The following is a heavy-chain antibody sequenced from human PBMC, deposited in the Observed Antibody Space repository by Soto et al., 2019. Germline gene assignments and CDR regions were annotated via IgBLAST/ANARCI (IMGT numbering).Heavy chain of an antibody. J-gene: IGHJ4*01. CDR2: IIPISGIA. CDR1: GGTFSSYT. CDR3: ANPPRY. Sequence: QVQLVQSGAAVKKPGSSVKVSCKASGGTFSSYTISWVRQAPGQGLEWMGRIIPISGIAKHAQKFQGRVTITADKSTGIAYMELSSLSSEDTAVYYCANPPRYWGQGTLVTVSS. V-gene: IGHV1-69*02.